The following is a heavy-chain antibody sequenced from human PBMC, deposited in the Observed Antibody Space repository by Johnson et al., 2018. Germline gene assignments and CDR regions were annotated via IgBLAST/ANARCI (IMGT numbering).Heavy chain of an antibody. CDR1: RFSFSRSV. V-gene: IGHV3-23*04. D-gene: IGHD5-12*01. J-gene: IGHJ1*01. Sequence: VRLVQGGGGLVEHRGTSRLRCEASRFSFSRSVMSWVRQAPGKGLEWVPTFDGGSGSTYYADSVKGRFTISRDSSKNTLYLQLNSLRGDDSAVYYCAYRMAALGQKYFQDWGQGALVIVSS. CDR3: AYRMAALGQKYFQD. CDR2: FDGGSGST.